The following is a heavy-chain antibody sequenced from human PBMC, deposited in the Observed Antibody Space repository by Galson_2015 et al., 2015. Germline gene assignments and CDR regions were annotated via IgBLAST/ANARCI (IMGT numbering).Heavy chain of an antibody. V-gene: IGHV3-30-3*01. CDR2: ISYDGSNK. CDR1: GFTFSSYA. J-gene: IGHJ6*02. D-gene: IGHD3-3*01. Sequence: SLRLSCAASGFTFSSYAMHWVRQAPGKGLEWEAVISYDGSNKYYADSVKGRFTISRDNSKNTLYLQMNSLRAEDTAVYYCARAAGSRSYYDFWSASYGMDVWGQGTTVTVSS. CDR3: ARAAGSRSYYDFWSASYGMDV.